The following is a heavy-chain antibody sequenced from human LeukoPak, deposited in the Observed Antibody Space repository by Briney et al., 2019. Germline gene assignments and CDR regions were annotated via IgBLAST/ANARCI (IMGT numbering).Heavy chain of an antibody. CDR3: ASARSGAVAATVLDY. V-gene: IGHV4-31*03. D-gene: IGHD6-19*01. CDR1: GGSISSGGYY. CDR2: SYYSGST. J-gene: IGHJ4*02. Sequence: PSQTLSLTCSVSGGSISSGGYYWSWIRQHPGKGLEWIGYSYYSGSTDYNPSLKRRVTISVDTSKNQFSLRLSSVTAADTAVYYCASARSGAVAATVLDYWGQGTLVTIYS.